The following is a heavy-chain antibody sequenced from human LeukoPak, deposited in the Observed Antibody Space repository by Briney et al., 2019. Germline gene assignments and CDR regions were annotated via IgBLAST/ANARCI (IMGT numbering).Heavy chain of an antibody. CDR3: AKRVHYDSSAAYFDY. J-gene: IGHJ4*02. Sequence: GRSLRLSCAASGFTFSSYAMHWVRQAPGKGLEWVSAISDSGGNTYYADSVKGRFTISRDNSKNTLYLQMNSLRAEDTAVYYCAKRVHYDSSAAYFDYWAREPWSPSPQ. D-gene: IGHD3-22*01. CDR2: ISDSGGNT. CDR1: GFTFSSYA. V-gene: IGHV3-23*01.